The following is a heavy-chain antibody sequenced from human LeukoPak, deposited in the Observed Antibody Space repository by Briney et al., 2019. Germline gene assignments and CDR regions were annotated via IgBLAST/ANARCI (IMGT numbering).Heavy chain of an antibody. J-gene: IGHJ4*02. CDR3: ARGGGYGDYTL. CDR1: GFTFSSYG. CDR2: ISGSGGST. D-gene: IGHD4-17*01. V-gene: IGHV3-23*01. Sequence: GGSLRLSCAASGFTFSSYGMSWVRQAPGKGLEWVSAISGSGGSTYYADSVKGRFTISRDNSKNTLYLQMNSLRAEDTAVYYCARGGGYGDYTLWGQGTLVTVSS.